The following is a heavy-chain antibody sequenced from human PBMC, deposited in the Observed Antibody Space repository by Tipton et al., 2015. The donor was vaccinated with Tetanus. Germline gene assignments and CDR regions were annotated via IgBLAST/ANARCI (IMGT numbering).Heavy chain of an antibody. CDR3: ARHSRGSIFY. CDR2: ILYSGST. J-gene: IGHJ4*02. CDR1: GGSISRSPYY. D-gene: IGHD2/OR15-2a*01. V-gene: IGHV4-39*01. Sequence: TLSLTCTVSGGSISRSPYYWGWIRQSPGKGLEWIGSILYSGSTYYTPSLKSRVTVSVDTSTNQFSLNLNPVTAADTGVYYCARHSRGSIFYWGRGTLVTVSS.